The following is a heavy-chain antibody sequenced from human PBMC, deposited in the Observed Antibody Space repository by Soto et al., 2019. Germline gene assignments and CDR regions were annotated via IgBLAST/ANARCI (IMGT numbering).Heavy chain of an antibody. V-gene: IGHV4-31*03. CDR1: GGSISSGGYY. CDR3: AKDLRWKQQGYYYGMDV. J-gene: IGHJ6*02. Sequence: SETLSLTCTVSGGSISSGGYYWSWIRQHPGKGLEWIGYIYYSGSTYYNPSLKSRVTISVDTSKNQFSLKLSSVTAADTAVYYCAKDLRWKQQGYYYGMDVWGQGTTVTVSS. CDR2: IYYSGST. D-gene: IGHD3-3*01.